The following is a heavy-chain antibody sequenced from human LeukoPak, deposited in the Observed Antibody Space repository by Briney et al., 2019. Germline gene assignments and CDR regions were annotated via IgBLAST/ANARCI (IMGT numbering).Heavy chain of an antibody. CDR1: GFTFDDYA. CDR2: ISWNSGSI. CDR3: AKDIEGMGATFDY. D-gene: IGHD1-26*01. Sequence: GRSLRLSCAASGFTFDDYAMHWVRQAPGKGLEWVSGISWNSGSIGYADSVKGRFTISRDNANNSLYLQMNSLRAEDTALYYCAKDIEGMGATFDYWGQGALVTVSS. V-gene: IGHV3-9*01. J-gene: IGHJ4*02.